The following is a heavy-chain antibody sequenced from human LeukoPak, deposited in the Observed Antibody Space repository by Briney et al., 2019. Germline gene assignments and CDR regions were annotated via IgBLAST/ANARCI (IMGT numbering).Heavy chain of an antibody. CDR2: ISGRDDTT. D-gene: IGHD2-15*01. CDR1: ELTLSSNY. J-gene: IGHJ4*02. V-gene: IGHV3-23*01. Sequence: PGGSLRLSCAASELTLSSNYMSWIRQAPGRGLEWVSTISGRDDTTYYADSVRGRFTISRDNSKNTLYLQLNSLRAEDTAVYYCAKSGLNRFDYWGQGALVTVSS. CDR3: AKSGLNRFDY.